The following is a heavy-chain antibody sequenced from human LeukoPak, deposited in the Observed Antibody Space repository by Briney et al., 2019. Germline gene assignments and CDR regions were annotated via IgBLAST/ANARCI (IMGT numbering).Heavy chain of an antibody. D-gene: IGHD1-26*01. CDR2: IYYSGST. J-gene: IGHJ6*03. Sequence: PSETLSLTCTVSGGSISSYYWSWIRQPPGKGLEWIGNIYYSGSTYYNPSLKSRVTISLDTSKNQLSLKLSSVTAADTAVYYCARAQGSYYHYYMDVWGKGTTVTVSS. V-gene: IGHV4-59*12. CDR1: GGSISSYY. CDR3: ARAQGSYYHYYMDV.